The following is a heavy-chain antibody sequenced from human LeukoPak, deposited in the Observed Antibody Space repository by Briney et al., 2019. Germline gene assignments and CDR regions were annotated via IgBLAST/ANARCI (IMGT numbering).Heavy chain of an antibody. V-gene: IGHV3-30*02. CDR2: IWNDGTIK. J-gene: IGHJ4*02. CDR3: ARDAYSSNLLDY. Sequence: GGSLRLSCAASGFTFSTYGMHWVRQAPGKGLEWVAFIWNDGTIKYYADSVKGRFTISRDNSKNTLYLQMNSLRAEDTAVYYCARDAYSSNLLDYWGQGTLVTVSS. CDR1: GFTFSTYG. D-gene: IGHD6-13*01.